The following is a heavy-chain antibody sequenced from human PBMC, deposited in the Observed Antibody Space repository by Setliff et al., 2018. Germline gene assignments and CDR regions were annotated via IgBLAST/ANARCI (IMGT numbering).Heavy chain of an antibody. D-gene: IGHD3-16*01. CDR1: GGSISSGGYY. J-gene: IGHJ6*03. CDR3: ARTPFGGVRRTEYMDV. V-gene: IGHV4-31*03. Sequence: SETLSLTCTVSGGSISSGGYYWSWIRQHPGKGLEWIGYIYYSGSTSYYNPSLKSRVTISVDTSKNQFSLKLSSVTAADTAVYYCARTPFGGVRRTEYMDVWGKGTTVTVSS. CDR2: IYYSGSTS.